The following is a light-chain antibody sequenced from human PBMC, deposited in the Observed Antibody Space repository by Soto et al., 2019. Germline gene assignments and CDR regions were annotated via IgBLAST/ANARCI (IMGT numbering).Light chain of an antibody. CDR2: EVT. V-gene: IGLV2-14*01. CDR1: SSDVGDYNR. Sequence: QSALTQPASVSGSPGQSITISCTGTSSDVGDYNRVSWYKQHPGKAPELMIYEVTDRPSAVSSRFSGSKSGNTASLTISGLQTEDEADYYCMSYTRSGIFRVFGGGTKLTVL. J-gene: IGLJ3*02. CDR3: MSYTRSGIFRV.